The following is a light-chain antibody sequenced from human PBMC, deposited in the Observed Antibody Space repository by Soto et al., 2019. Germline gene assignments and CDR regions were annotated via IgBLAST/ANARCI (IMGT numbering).Light chain of an antibody. CDR3: QQSYSTPLIT. Sequence: MTQSPLSLPVTPGEPASITCRASQGISSYLAWYQQKPGKAPKLLIYAASTLQSGVPSRFSGSGSGTDFTLTISSLQPEDFATYYCQQSYSTPLITFGQGTRLEIK. CDR2: AAS. J-gene: IGKJ5*01. CDR1: QGISSY. V-gene: IGKV1-39*01.